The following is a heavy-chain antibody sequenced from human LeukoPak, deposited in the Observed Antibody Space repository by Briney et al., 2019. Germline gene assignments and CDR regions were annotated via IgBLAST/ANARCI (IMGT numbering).Heavy chain of an antibody. CDR2: ISAYNGNT. J-gene: IGHJ4*02. Sequence: ASVKVSCKASGYTFTSYGISWVRQAPGQGLEWMGWISAYNGNTNYAQKLQGRVTMTTDTSTSTAYMELRSLRSDDTAVYYCARVRSMTTVTTPPGYWGQGTLVTVSS. CDR1: GYTFTSYG. D-gene: IGHD4-11*01. CDR3: ARVRSMTTVTTPPGY. V-gene: IGHV1-18*01.